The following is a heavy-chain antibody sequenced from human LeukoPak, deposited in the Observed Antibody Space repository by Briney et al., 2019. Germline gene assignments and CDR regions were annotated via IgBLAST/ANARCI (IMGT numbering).Heavy chain of an antibody. D-gene: IGHD3-22*01. V-gene: IGHV3-7*01. J-gene: IGHJ4*02. CDR2: IKQDGSEK. CDR1: GFTFSSYW. CDR3: ARVVETDYYDSSGYLDY. Sequence: GGSLRLSCAASGFTFSSYWKSWVRQAPGKGLEWVANIKQDGSEKYYVDSVKGRFTISRDNAKNSLYLQMNSLRAEDTAVYYCARVVETDYYDSSGYLDYWGQGTLVTVSS.